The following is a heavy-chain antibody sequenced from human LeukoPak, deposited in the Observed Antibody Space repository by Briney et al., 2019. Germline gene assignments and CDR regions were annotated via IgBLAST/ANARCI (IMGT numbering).Heavy chain of an antibody. D-gene: IGHD4-17*01. CDR2: IYFSGST. CDR3: ASRSTTWGFFDS. Sequence: SETLSLTCTVSGGSISSSSYYWGWIRQPPGKGLELIGSIYFSGSTAYSPSLKSRVNISVDTSKNQFSLKLSSVTAADTAVYFCASRSTTWGFFDSWGQGTLVTVSS. J-gene: IGHJ4*02. V-gene: IGHV4-39*01. CDR1: GGSISSSSYY.